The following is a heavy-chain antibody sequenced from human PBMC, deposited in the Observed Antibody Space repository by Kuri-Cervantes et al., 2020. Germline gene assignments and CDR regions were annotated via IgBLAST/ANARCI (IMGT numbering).Heavy chain of an antibody. CDR2: IYHSGST. CDR1: GGSFSGYY. Sequence: GSLRLSCAVYGGSFSGYYWSWIRQPPGKGLEWIGEIYHSGSTNYNPSLKSRVTISVDKSKNQFSLKLSSVTAADTAVYYCARDTVAGNGDYSDYWGQGTLVTVSS. V-gene: IGHV4-34*01. D-gene: IGHD5-12*01. CDR3: ARDTVAGNGDYSDY. J-gene: IGHJ4*02.